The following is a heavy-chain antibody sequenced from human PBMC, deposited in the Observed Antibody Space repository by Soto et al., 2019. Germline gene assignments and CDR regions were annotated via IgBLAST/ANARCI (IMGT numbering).Heavy chain of an antibody. D-gene: IGHD3-9*01. V-gene: IGHV1-46*01. CDR1: GFSFTSSY. Sequence: GASVKVSCKACGFSFTSSYMPWVRQAPAPGLEWMGIVNPSGGSTSYAQKFQGRVNMTRDTSTSTVYMELSSLRSDDTAVYYCARDYDILTEYYTSYYYYGMDVWGRGTTVTVSS. J-gene: IGHJ6*04. CDR2: VNPSGGST. CDR3: ARDYDILTEYYTSYYYYGMDV.